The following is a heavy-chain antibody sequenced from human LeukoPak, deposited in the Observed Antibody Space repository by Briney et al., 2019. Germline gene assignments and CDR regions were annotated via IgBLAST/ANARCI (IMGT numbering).Heavy chain of an antibody. CDR2: IYHSGTT. CDR3: ARDTYCSSTSCGGGDY. V-gene: IGHV4-38-2*02. J-gene: IGHJ4*02. CDR1: GYSISSGYY. Sequence: SETLSLTCAVSGYSISSGYYWGWIRQPPGKGLEWIGSIYHSGTTYYNPSLKSRVTISVDMSKNQFSLKLSSVTAADTAVYYCARDTYCSSTSCGGGDYWGQGTLVTVS. D-gene: IGHD2-2*01.